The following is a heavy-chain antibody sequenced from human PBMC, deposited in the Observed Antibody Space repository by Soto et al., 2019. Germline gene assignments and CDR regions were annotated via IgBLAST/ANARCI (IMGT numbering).Heavy chain of an antibody. V-gene: IGHV3-33*01. CDR1: GFTFSSYG. CDR2: IWYDGSNK. D-gene: IGHD1-26*01. J-gene: IGHJ6*02. CDR3: ARDGGSGSYSYYYGMYV. Sequence: GGSLRLSCAASGFTFSSYGMHWVRQAPGKGLEWVAVIWYDGSNKYYADSVNGRFTITRDNSKNTLYLQMHSLRAEDTAVYFWARDGGSGSYSYYYGMYVWGPGMTVIV.